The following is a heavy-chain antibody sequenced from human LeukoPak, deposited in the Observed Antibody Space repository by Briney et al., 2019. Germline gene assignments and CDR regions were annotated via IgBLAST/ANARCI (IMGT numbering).Heavy chain of an antibody. V-gene: IGHV4-59*12. J-gene: IGHJ6*03. Sequence: SETLSLTCTVSGGSISSYYWSWIRQPPGKGLEWIGYIYYIGSTNYNPSLKSRVTMSVDTSKNQFSLKLSSVTAADTAVYYCARGYCSGGSCYSSYYYSYMDVWGKGTTVTVSS. CDR3: ARGYCSGGSCYSSYYYSYMDV. CDR2: IYYIGST. CDR1: GGSISSYY. D-gene: IGHD2-15*01.